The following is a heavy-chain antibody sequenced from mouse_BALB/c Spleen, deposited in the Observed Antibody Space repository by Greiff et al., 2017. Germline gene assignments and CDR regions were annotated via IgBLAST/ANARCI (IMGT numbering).Heavy chain of an antibody. CDR1: GFTFSSYT. D-gene: IGHD5-5*01. CDR2: ISSGGSYT. J-gene: IGHJ1*01. V-gene: IGHV5-6-4*01. Sequence: EVKLVESGGGLVKPGGSLKLSCAASGFTFSSYTMSWVRQTPEKRLEWVATISSGGSYTYYPDSVKGRFTISRDNAKNTLYLQMSSLKSEDTAMYYCTHYPHFDVWGAGTTVTVSS. CDR3: THYPHFDV.